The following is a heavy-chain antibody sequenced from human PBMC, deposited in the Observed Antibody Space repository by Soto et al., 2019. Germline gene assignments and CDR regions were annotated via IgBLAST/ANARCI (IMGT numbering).Heavy chain of an antibody. CDR2: TYYRSKWYK. CDR1: GDSVSSNSAA. V-gene: IGHV6-1*01. J-gene: IGHJ4*02. D-gene: IGHD4-4*01. CDR3: ARGAAADYSRVFDY. Sequence: SQTLSLTCAISGDSVSSNSAAWNWIRQSPSRGLEWLGRTYYRSKWYKDYEVSVKSRITINLDTSKNQFSLQLNSVTPEDTAVYYCARGAAADYSRVFDYWGQGTLVTVSS.